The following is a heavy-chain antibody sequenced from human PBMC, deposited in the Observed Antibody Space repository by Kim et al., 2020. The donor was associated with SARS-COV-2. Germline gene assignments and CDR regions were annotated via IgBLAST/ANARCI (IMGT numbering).Heavy chain of an antibody. J-gene: IGHJ4*02. Sequence: HVFTGRFVFSLDTSVSTAYLQISSLKAEDTAVYYCARTNNDYGDYYFDYWGQGTLVTVSS. D-gene: IGHD4-17*01. V-gene: IGHV7-4-1*02. CDR3: ARTNNDYGDYYFDY.